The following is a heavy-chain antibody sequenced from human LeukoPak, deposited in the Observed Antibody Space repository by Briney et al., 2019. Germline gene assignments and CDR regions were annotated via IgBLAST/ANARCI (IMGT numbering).Heavy chain of an antibody. Sequence: GGSLRLSCAASGFTFSSYAMHWVRQAPGKGLEWVAVISYDGSNKYYADSVKGRFTISRDNSKNTLYLQMNSLRAEDTAVYYCAKDPDCTSGICYTFFDYWGQGTLVTVSS. CDR2: ISYDGSNK. D-gene: IGHD2-8*01. CDR1: GFTFSSYA. CDR3: AKDPDCTSGICYTFFDY. V-gene: IGHV3-30*04. J-gene: IGHJ4*02.